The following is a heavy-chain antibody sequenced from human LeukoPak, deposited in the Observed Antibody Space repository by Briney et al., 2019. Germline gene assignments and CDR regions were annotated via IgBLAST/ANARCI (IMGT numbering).Heavy chain of an antibody. CDR3: ARWQIRAGYCSGGSCYSSDY. D-gene: IGHD2-15*01. V-gene: IGHV1-18*04. J-gene: IGHJ4*02. Sequence: ASVKVSCKASGYTFTSYYMHWVRQAPGQGLEWMGWISAYNGNTNYAQKLQGRVTMTTDTSTSTAYMELRSLRSDDTAVYYCARWQIRAGYCSGGSCYSSDYWGQGTLVTVSS. CDR2: ISAYNGNT. CDR1: GYTFTSYY.